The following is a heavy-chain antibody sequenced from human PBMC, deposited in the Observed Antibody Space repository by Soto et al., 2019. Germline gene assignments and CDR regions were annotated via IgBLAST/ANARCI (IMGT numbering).Heavy chain of an antibody. V-gene: IGHV3-49*04. CDR1: GFTFGDYA. J-gene: IGHJ4*02. Sequence: RRLSCTGSGFTFGDYAMTWVRQAPGKGLEWVGFIRSKAYGGTTEYAASVKGRFTISRDDSKSIAYLQMNSLKTEDTAVYYCTSFYGSGSFDYWGQGTLVTVSS. D-gene: IGHD3-10*01. CDR3: TSFYGSGSFDY. CDR2: IRSKAYGGTT.